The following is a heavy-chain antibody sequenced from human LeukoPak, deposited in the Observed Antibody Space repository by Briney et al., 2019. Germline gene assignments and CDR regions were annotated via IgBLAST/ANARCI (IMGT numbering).Heavy chain of an antibody. CDR2: TYYSEST. CDR1: GGSISSSSYY. J-gene: IGHJ5*02. Sequence: SETLSLTCTVSGGSISSSSYYWGWIRQPPGKGLEWIGSTYYSESTYYNPSLKSRVTISVDTSKNQFSLKLSSVTAADTAVYYCARARSYLNWFDPWGQGTLVTVSS. D-gene: IGHD1-26*01. CDR3: ARARSYLNWFDP. V-gene: IGHV4-39*07.